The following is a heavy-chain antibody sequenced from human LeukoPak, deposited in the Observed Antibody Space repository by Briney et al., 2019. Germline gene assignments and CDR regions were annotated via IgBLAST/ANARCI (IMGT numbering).Heavy chain of an antibody. Sequence: ASVKVSCKASGYTFTSYDINWVRQATGQGLEWMGWMNPNSGNTGYAQKFQGRVTMTRDTSINTAYMELSRLRSDDTAVYYCASPLPYCSGSDCYSYAFDVWGQGTMVTVSS. CDR3: ASPLPYCSGSDCYSYAFDV. D-gene: IGHD2-15*01. V-gene: IGHV1-8*01. J-gene: IGHJ3*01. CDR2: MNPNSGNT. CDR1: GYTFTSYD.